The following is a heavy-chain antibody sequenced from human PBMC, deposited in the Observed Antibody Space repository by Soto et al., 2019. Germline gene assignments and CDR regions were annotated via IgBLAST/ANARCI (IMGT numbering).Heavy chain of an antibody. D-gene: IGHD5-18*01. Sequence: PSETLSLTCTVSGGSISRYYWSWIRQPPGKGLKWIGNIYYDGSTNYSPSLKSRVTISVDTSKNQFSLRLSSVTAADTAVYYCARAGCSYGFGYYYDYWGQGTLVTVSS. CDR1: GGSISRYY. CDR2: IYYDGST. CDR3: ARAGCSYGFGYYYDY. J-gene: IGHJ4*02. V-gene: IGHV4-59*01.